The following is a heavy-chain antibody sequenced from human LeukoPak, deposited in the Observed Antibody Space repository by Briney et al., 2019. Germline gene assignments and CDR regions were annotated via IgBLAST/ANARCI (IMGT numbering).Heavy chain of an antibody. CDR2: IRYDGSNK. CDR1: GFTFSSYG. Sequence: PGGSLRLSCAASGFTFSSYGMHWVRQAPGKGLEWVAFIRYDGSNKYYADSVKGRFTISRDNSKNTLYLQMNSLRAEDTAVYYCAKVMEIAAAAQYFQHWGQGTLVTVSS. J-gene: IGHJ1*01. D-gene: IGHD6-13*01. CDR3: AKVMEIAAAAQYFQH. V-gene: IGHV3-30*02.